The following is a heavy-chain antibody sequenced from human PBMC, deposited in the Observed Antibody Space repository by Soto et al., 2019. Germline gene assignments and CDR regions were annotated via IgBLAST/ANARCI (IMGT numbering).Heavy chain of an antibody. V-gene: IGHV1-69*12. Sequence: QVQLVQSGAEVKKPGSSVKVSCKASGGTFSSYAISWVRQAPGQGLEWMGGIIPIFGTANYAQKFQGRVKITADESTSTAYMELSSLRSEDTAVYYCASGANSGYAPAGHLVYWGQGTLVTVSS. CDR1: GGTFSSYA. CDR2: IIPIFGTA. D-gene: IGHD5-12*01. J-gene: IGHJ4*02. CDR3: ASGANSGYAPAGHLVY.